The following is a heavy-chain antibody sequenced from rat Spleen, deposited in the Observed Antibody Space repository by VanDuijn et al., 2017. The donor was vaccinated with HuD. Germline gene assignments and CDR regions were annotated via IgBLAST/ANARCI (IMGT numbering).Heavy chain of an antibody. J-gene: IGHJ3*01. CDR3: ARPSYGYPFAY. D-gene: IGHD1-12*03. V-gene: IGHV5-7*01. CDR1: GFTFSDYN. Sequence: EVRLVESGGGLVQPGRSLKLSCAASGFTFSDYNMAWVRQAPKKGLEWVASITYDGSSTYYRDSVKGRFTISRDNAKSTLYLQLDSLRSEDTATYYCARPSYGYPFAYWGQGTLVTVSS. CDR2: ITYDGSST.